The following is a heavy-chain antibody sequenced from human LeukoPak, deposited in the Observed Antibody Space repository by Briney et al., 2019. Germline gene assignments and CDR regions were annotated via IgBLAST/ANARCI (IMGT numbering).Heavy chain of an antibody. CDR1: GFTVSSNY. V-gene: IGHV3-66*02. CDR3: ARDQLIAARRFDY. Sequence: GGSLRLSCAASGFTVSSNYMSWVRLAPGKGLEWVSVIYSGGSTYYADSVKGRFTISRDNSKNTLYLQMNSLRAEDTAVYYCARDQLIAARRFDYWGQGTLVTVSS. J-gene: IGHJ4*02. D-gene: IGHD6-6*01. CDR2: IYSGGST.